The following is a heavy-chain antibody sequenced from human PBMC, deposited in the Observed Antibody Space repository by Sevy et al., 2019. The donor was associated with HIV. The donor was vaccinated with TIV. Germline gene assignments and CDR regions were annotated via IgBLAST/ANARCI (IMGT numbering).Heavy chain of an antibody. CDR1: GFTFTSYA. J-gene: IGHJ3*02. CDR3: AGARYDSSGSFNALDI. D-gene: IGHD3-22*01. V-gene: IGHV3-23*01. CDR2: IFRNFRGVGVT. Sequence: GGSLRLSCTTSGFTFTSYAMNWVRQAPGKGLEWVSTIFRNFRGVGVTYDADSVKGRFTISRDSSRNTLYLQMNSLRAEDTAAYYCAGARYDSSGSFNALDIWGQGTMVTVSS.